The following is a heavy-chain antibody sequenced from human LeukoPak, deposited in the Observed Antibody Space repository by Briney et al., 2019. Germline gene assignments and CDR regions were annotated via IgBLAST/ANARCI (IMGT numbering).Heavy chain of an antibody. J-gene: IGHJ4*02. CDR1: GFTFSSYS. V-gene: IGHV3-21*01. CDR3: ARDRPTGASRLFVVQ. CDR2: MSSGGTYI. Sequence: GVSLRLSCAASGFTFSSYSMTWVRQAPGKGLEWISSMSSGGTYIYYAESVRGRFTISRDNAKNSLYLLMNSLRAEDTAVYYCARDRPTGASRLFVVQWGQGTLVTVSS. D-gene: IGHD3-3*01.